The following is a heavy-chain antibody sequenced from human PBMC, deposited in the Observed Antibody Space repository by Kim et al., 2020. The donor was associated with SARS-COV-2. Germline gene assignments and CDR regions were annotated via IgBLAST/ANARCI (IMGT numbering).Heavy chain of an antibody. CDR3: ARALRDYSNYWWVFDY. Sequence: SETLSLTCTVSGGSISSSSYYWGWIRQPPGKGLEWIGSIYYSGSTYYNPSLKSRVTISVDTSKNQFSLKLSSVTAADTAVYYCARALRDYSNYWWVFDYWGQGTLVTVSS. CDR2: IYYSGST. J-gene: IGHJ4*02. D-gene: IGHD4-4*01. V-gene: IGHV4-39*07. CDR1: GGSISSSSYY.